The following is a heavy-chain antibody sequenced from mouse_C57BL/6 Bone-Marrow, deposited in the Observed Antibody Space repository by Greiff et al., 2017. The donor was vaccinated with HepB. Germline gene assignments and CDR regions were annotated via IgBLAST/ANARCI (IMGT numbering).Heavy chain of an antibody. CDR3: AREEGYYGSSYGYFDV. D-gene: IGHD1-1*01. CDR2: ISYDGSN. V-gene: IGHV3-6*01. J-gene: IGHJ1*03. Sequence: EVKLQESGPGLVKPSQSLSLTCSVTGYSITSGYYWNWIRQFPGNKLEWMGYISYDGSNNYNPSLKNRISITRDTSKNQFFLKLNSVTTEDTATYYCAREEGYYGSSYGYFDVWGTGTTVTGSS. CDR1: GYSITSGYY.